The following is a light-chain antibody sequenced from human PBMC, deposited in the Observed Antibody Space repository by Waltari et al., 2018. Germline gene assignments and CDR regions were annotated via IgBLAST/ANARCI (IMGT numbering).Light chain of an antibody. Sequence: QLVLTQSPSASASLGASVKLTCTLSSGHSSYAIAWHQQQPEKGPRYLMKLNSDGRHSTGDGIPDRFSGSSSGAERYLTIASLQSEDEADYSCQTWGTGTVVFGGGTKLTVL. CDR2: LNSDGRH. V-gene: IGLV4-69*01. CDR1: SGHSSYA. J-gene: IGLJ2*01. CDR3: QTWGTGTVV.